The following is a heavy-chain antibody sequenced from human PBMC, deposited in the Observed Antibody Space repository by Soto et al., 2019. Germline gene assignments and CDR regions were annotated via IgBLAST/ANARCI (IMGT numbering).Heavy chain of an antibody. CDR3: AGPPPPLLQFFDCLPHLDG. J-gene: IGHJ4*02. Sequence: ASVKVSCKASGYTFTSYGISWVRQAPGQGLEWMRWISAYNGNTNYAQKQQGRVTMTTDTSTSTAYMEMRSLRTDDTDVYYCAGPPPPLLQFFDCLPHLDGWGQEPLVTFSS. CDR1: GYTFTSYG. V-gene: IGHV1-18*01. CDR2: ISAYNGNT. D-gene: IGHD3-9*01.